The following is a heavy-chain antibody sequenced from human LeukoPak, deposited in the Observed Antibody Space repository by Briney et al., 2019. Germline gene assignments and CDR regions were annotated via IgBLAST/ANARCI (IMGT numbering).Heavy chain of an antibody. J-gene: IGHJ4*02. Sequence: PSETLSLTCTVSGGSISSYYWSWIRQPPGKGLEWIGYIYYSGSTNYNPSLKSRVTMSVDTSKNQFSLKLSSVTAADTAVYYCVRGWGSSGWYTDYWGQGTLVTVSS. CDR1: GGSISSYY. D-gene: IGHD6-19*01. CDR3: VRGWGSSGWYTDY. V-gene: IGHV4-59*01. CDR2: IYYSGST.